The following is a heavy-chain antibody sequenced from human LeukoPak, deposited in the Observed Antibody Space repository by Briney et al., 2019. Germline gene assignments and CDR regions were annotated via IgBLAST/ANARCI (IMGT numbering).Heavy chain of an antibody. CDR1: GGSISSGGYS. Sequence: SETLSLTRAVSGGSISSGGYSWSWIRQPPGKGLEWIGYIYHSGSTYYNPSLKSRVTISVDRSKNQFSLKLSSVTAADTAVYYCARASVWFGELPDAFDIWGQGTMVTVSS. D-gene: IGHD3-10*01. V-gene: IGHV4-30-2*01. J-gene: IGHJ3*02. CDR3: ARASVWFGELPDAFDI. CDR2: IYHSGST.